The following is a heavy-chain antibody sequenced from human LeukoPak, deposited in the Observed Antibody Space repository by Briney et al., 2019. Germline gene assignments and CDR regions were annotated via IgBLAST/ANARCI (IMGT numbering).Heavy chain of an antibody. V-gene: IGHV1-8*01. CDR1: GYTFTSYD. D-gene: IGHD6-13*01. CDR2: MNPNSGNT. CDR3: ARGKWAAAGTRYYYYMDV. J-gene: IGHJ6*03. Sequence: ASVKVSCKASGYTFTSYDINWVRQATGQGLEWMGWMNPNSGNTGYAQKFQGRVTMTRNTSISTAYMELSSLRSEDTAVYYCARGKWAAAGTRYYYYMDVWGKVTTVTVSS.